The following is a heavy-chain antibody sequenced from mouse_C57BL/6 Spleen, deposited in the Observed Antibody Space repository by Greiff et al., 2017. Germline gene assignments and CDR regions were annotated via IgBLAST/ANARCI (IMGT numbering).Heavy chain of an antibody. Sequence: EVQVVESGGGLVKPGGSLKLSCAASGFTFSDYGMHWVRQAPEKGLEWVAYISSGSSTIYYADTVKGRFTISRDNAKNTLFLQMTSLRSEDTAMYYCARGSPITTVVAHWYFDVWGTGTTVTVSS. CDR2: ISSGSSTI. V-gene: IGHV5-17*01. D-gene: IGHD1-1*01. CDR3: ARGSPITTVVAHWYFDV. CDR1: GFTFSDYG. J-gene: IGHJ1*03.